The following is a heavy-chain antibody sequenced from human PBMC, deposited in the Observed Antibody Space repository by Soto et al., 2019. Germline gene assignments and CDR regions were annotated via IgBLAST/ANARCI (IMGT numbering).Heavy chain of an antibody. J-gene: IGHJ4*02. V-gene: IGHV4-31*03. CDR3: ARIEMASIK. CDR2: IYYTGST. CDR1: GASIRSGGYY. Sequence: SETLSLTCSVYGASIRSGGYYWSWLRQSPGKGLEWIGHIYYTGSTFYSPSLKSRLTISLDTSKNQFSLDLRSVTAADTAMYYCARIEMASIKWGRGTLVTVSS.